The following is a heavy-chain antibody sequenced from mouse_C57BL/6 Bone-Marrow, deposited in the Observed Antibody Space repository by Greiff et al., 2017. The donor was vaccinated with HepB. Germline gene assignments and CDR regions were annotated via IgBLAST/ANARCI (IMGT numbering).Heavy chain of an antibody. CDR3: ARDSNYEGVCWYFDV. V-gene: IGHV1-75*01. Sequence: QVQLKESGPELVKPGASVKISCKASGYTFTDYYINWVKQRPGQGLEWIGWIFPGSGSTYYNEKFKGKATLTVDKSSSTAYMLLSSLTSEDSAVYFCARDSNYEGVCWYFDVWGTGTTVTVSS. CDR1: GYTFTDYY. CDR2: IFPGSGST. J-gene: IGHJ1*03. D-gene: IGHD2-5*01.